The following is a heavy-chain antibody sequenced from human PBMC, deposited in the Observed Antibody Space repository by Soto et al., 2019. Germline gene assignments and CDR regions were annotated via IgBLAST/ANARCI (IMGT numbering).Heavy chain of an antibody. D-gene: IGHD3-9*01. CDR1: GXTFSSYR. Sequence: GSLRLACAASGXTFSSYRMNWVRQAPGKGLEWVSYISSSGGTIYYADSVKDRLTISRDNAKNSMYLQMNSLRDEDTAVYYCARGDDILTGTLEYWGQGTLVTV. V-gene: IGHV3-48*02. CDR2: ISSSGGTI. CDR3: ARGDDILTGTLEY. J-gene: IGHJ4*02.